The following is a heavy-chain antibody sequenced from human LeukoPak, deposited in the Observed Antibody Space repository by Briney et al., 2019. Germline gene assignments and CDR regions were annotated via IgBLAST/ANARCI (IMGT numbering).Heavy chain of an antibody. CDR1: GFTFSSYG. CDR3: ARPLYYDNTGYEYYFDY. D-gene: IGHD3-22*01. Sequence: GGSLRLSCAASGFTFSSYGMNWVRQAPGKGLEWVSSISRSSTYIYYADSLKGRFTISRDNAKNSLYLQMNSLRAEDTAVYYCARPLYYDNTGYEYYFDYWGQGTLVTVSS. CDR2: ISRSSTYI. J-gene: IGHJ4*02. V-gene: IGHV3-21*01.